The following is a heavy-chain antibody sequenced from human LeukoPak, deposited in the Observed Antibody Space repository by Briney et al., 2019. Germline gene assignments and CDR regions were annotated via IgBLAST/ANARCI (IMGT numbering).Heavy chain of an antibody. D-gene: IGHD3-22*01. CDR2: ISGSGYST. V-gene: IGHV3-23*01. CDR1: EFTFSSYA. J-gene: IGHJ4*02. CDR3: AKDGELGYYDSSGCYDY. Sequence: GGSLRLSCAASEFTFSSYAMSWVRQAPGKGLEWVSGISGSGYSTYYADSVKGRFIISRDNSKNTLYLQMNSLRAEDTAVYYCAKDGELGYYDSSGCYDYWGQGTLVTVSS.